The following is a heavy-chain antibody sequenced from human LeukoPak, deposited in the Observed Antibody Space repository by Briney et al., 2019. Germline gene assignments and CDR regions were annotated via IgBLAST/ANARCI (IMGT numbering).Heavy chain of an antibody. V-gene: IGHV1-8*03. CDR2: MNPNSGNT. Sequence: GASVKVSCKASGYTFTCYDINWVRQATGQGLEWMGWMNPNSGNTGYAQKFQGRVTITRNTSISTAYMELSSLRSEDTAVYYCARPRHYYDSSGPNAFDIWGQGTMVTVSS. D-gene: IGHD3-22*01. J-gene: IGHJ3*02. CDR3: ARPRHYYDSSGPNAFDI. CDR1: GYTFTCYD.